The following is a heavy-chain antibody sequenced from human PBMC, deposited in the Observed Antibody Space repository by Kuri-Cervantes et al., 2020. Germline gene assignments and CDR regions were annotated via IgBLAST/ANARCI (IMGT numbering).Heavy chain of an antibody. J-gene: IGHJ6*02. CDR2: INPNSGGT. D-gene: IGHD2-21*01. Sequence: ASVKVSCKASGYTFTGYYMHWVRRAPGQGLEWMGWINPNSGGTNYAQKFQGRVTMTRDTSISTVYMELSSLRSDDTAVYYCASGIKQGYYYYGMDVWGQGTTVTVSS. CDR1: GYTFTGYY. V-gene: IGHV1-2*02. CDR3: ASGIKQGYYYYGMDV.